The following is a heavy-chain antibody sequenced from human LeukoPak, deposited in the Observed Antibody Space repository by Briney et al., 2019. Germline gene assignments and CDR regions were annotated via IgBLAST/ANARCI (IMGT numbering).Heavy chain of an antibody. CDR2: IYRGGNT. CDR3: ARLWFGELAFDY. Sequence: GGSLRLSCAASGFTVSSNYMNWVRQAPGKGLEWVSVIYRGGNTYYADSVKGRFTISRDNSKNTLYLQMNSLRAEDTAVYYCARLWFGELAFDYWGQGTLVTVSS. D-gene: IGHD3-10*01. J-gene: IGHJ4*02. V-gene: IGHV3-66*01. CDR1: GFTVSSNY.